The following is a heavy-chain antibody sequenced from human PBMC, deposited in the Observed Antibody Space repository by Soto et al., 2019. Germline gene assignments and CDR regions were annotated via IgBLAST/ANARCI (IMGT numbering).Heavy chain of an antibody. CDR1: EFTFNTFA. CDR2: ISSNGGNT. V-gene: IGHV3-64D*06. J-gene: IGHJ4*02. Sequence: GGSLRLSCSASEFTFNTFAMHWVRQTPGKGLEFVSAISSNGGNTYYADSVKGRFAISRDNSKNTLYLQMYSLRPEDTALYYCVKEGYMRSDWYGQFDCWGQGTLVTVSS. CDR3: VKEGYMRSDWYGQFDC. D-gene: IGHD6-19*01.